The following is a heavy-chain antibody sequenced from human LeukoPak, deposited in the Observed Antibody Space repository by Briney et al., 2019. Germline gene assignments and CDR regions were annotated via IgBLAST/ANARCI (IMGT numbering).Heavy chain of an antibody. CDR3: ASFSFYDFLTGYYNDNDY. CDR2: MNPNSGNT. CDR1: GYTFTSYD. Sequence: ASVKVSCKASGYTFTSYDINWVRQATGQGLEWMGWMNPNSGNTGYAQEFQGRVTMTRNTSISTAYMELSSLRSEDTAVYYCASFSFYDFLTGYYNDNDYGARGPRVTVSS. D-gene: IGHD3-9*01. V-gene: IGHV1-8*01. J-gene: IGHJ4*02.